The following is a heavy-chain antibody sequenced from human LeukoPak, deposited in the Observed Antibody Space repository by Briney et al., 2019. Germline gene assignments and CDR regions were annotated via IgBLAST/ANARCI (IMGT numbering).Heavy chain of an antibody. CDR1: GFTFSSYW. CDR3: AIDGTFLELGY. Sequence: GGSLRLSCGASGFTFSSYWMSWVRQAPGKGLEWVANIKQDGSEKYYVDSVKGRFTISRDNAKNSLYLQMNSLRAEDTAVYYCAIDGTFLELGYWGQGTLVTVSS. D-gene: IGHD3-3*01. V-gene: IGHV3-7*01. J-gene: IGHJ4*02. CDR2: IKQDGSEK.